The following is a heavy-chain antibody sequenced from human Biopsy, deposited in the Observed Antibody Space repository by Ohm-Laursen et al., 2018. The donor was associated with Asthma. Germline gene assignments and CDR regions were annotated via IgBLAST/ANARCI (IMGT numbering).Heavy chain of an antibody. CDR1: GGTFNTYV. CDR3: ARKAGSCISRTCYSLDF. D-gene: IGHD2-2*01. V-gene: IGHV1-69*01. CDR2: INSVFGTT. J-gene: IGHJ4*02. Sequence: GSSVKVSCKSLGGTFNTYVIGWVRQAPGQGLEWMGGINSVFGTTTYPQKFQDRVTITVDDSTSTVYMELSSLRSEDTAVYYCARKAGSCISRTCYSLDFRGQGTLVTVSS.